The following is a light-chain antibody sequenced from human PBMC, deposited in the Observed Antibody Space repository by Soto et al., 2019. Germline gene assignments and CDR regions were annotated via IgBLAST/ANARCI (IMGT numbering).Light chain of an antibody. CDR2: EVS. Sequence: QSALTQPASVSGSPGQSITISCTGTSSDVGGYNYVSWYQQHPGKAPKLLIYEVSNRPSGVSNRFSGSKSGNTASLTISGLQAEDEADYSCSSYRGTTTLVVFGGGTKVTVL. J-gene: IGLJ3*02. CDR3: SSYRGTTTLVV. V-gene: IGLV2-14*01. CDR1: SSDVGGYNY.